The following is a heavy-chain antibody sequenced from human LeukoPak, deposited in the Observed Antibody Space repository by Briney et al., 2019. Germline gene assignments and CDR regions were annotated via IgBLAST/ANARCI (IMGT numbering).Heavy chain of an antibody. CDR1: GFTFSSYG. CDR2: ISYDGSNK. J-gene: IGHJ4*02. D-gene: IGHD3-22*01. CDR3: ANDQLYYYDSSGYYYGFGGFDY. Sequence: PGGSLRLSCAASGFTFSSYGMHWVRQAPGKGLEWVAVISYDGSNKYYADSVKGRFTISRDNSKNTLYLQMNSLRAEDTAVYYCANDQLYYYDSSGYYYGFGGFDYWGQGTLVTVSS. V-gene: IGHV3-30*18.